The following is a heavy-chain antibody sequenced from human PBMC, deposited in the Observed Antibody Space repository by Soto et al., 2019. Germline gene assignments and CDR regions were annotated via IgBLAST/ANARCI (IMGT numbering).Heavy chain of an antibody. CDR3: ARVTTHRYGDYETYYYYYGMDV. Sequence: QVQLVQSGAEVKNPGASVKVSCQASGYTFTGYYMHWVRQAPGQGLEWMGWINPNSGGTNYAQKFQGRVTLNSDTSISTAYMELSRLRSDDTAVYYCARVTTHRYGDYETYYYYYGMDVWGQGTTVTVSS. CDR1: GYTFTGYY. D-gene: IGHD4-17*01. J-gene: IGHJ6*02. V-gene: IGHV1-2*02. CDR2: INPNSGGT.